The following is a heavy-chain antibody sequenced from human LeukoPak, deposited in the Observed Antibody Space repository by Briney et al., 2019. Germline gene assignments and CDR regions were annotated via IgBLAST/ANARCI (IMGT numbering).Heavy chain of an antibody. J-gene: IGHJ3*02. Sequence: SQTLFLACTVSGGSISSGDYYWSWIRQPPGKGLEWIGYIYYSGSTYYNPSLKSRVTISVDTSKNQFSLKLSSVTAADTAVYYCAYYDFWSGDPAFDIWGQGTMVTVSS. D-gene: IGHD3-3*01. CDR2: IYYSGST. V-gene: IGHV4-30-4*08. CDR1: GGSISSGDYY. CDR3: AYYDFWSGDPAFDI.